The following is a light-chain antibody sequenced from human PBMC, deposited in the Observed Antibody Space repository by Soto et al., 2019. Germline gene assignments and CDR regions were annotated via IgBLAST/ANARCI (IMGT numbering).Light chain of an antibody. Sequence: ELVLSQSKGNLYLSPGERATVSWRIGHAVSSSYLAWYQQKPGQAPRLLIYGASSRATGIPDRFSGSGSGTDFTLTINRLEPEDFAVYYCQQYGSSSSWTFGQGTKVDIK. CDR1: HAVSSSY. CDR2: GAS. CDR3: QQYGSSSSWT. V-gene: IGKV3-20*01. J-gene: IGKJ1*01.